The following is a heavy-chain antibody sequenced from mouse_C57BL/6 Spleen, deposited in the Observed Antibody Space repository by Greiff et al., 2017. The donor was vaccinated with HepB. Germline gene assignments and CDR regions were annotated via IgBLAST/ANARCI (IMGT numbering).Heavy chain of an antibody. J-gene: IGHJ4*01. V-gene: IGHV1-82*01. CDR3: ARGTAQALYYAMDY. D-gene: IGHD3-2*02. Sequence: QVQLKESGPELVKPGASVKISCKASGYAFSSSWMNWVKQRPGKGLEWIGRIYPGDGDTNYNGKFKGKATLTADKSSSTAYMQLSSLTSEDSAVYFCARGTAQALYYAMDYWGQGTSVTVSS. CDR2: IYPGDGDT. CDR1: GYAFSSSW.